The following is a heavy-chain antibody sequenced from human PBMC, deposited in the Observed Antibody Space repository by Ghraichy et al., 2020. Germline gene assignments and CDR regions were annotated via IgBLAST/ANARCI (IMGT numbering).Heavy chain of an antibody. CDR2: ISTDGSVK. D-gene: IGHD3-22*01. V-gene: IGHV3-30*03. Sequence: GGSLRLSCAASGFTFSSYGMHWVRQAPRKGLEWVAIISTDGSVKYYADSLKGRFTITRDNFMNTLYLQMDSLRLEDTAKYFCARDLDPSGSFSWCDPWGQGTLVTVSS. CDR1: GFTFSSYG. CDR3: ARDLDPSGSFSWCDP. J-gene: IGHJ5*02.